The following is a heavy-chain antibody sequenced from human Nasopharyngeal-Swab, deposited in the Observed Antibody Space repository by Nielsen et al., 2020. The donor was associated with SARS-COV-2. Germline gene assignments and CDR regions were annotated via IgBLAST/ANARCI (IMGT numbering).Heavy chain of an antibody. D-gene: IGHD6-19*01. V-gene: IGHV3-9*01. CDR3: VKDTGEYSSSSGGFDH. Sequence: VRQMPGKGLKWVSGIGWNSGNIGYADSVKGRFTISRDNAKNSLYLQMNSLRAEDTAFNYCVKDTGEYSSSSGGFDHWGQGILVTVSS. J-gene: IGHJ4*02. CDR2: IGWNSGNI.